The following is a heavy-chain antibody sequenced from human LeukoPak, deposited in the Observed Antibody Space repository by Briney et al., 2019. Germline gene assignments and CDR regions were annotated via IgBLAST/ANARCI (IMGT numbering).Heavy chain of an antibody. CDR2: ISSSGSTI. CDR1: GFTFSSYE. V-gene: IGHV3-48*03. D-gene: IGHD3-22*01. J-gene: IGHJ4*02. CDR3: ASGMYYYDSSGYFDY. Sequence: GGSLRLSCAASGFTFSSYEMNWVRQAPGKGLEWVSYISSSGSTIYYADSVKGRFTISRDNAKNSLYLRMNSLRAEDTAVYYCASGMYYYDSSGYFDYWGQGTLVTVSS.